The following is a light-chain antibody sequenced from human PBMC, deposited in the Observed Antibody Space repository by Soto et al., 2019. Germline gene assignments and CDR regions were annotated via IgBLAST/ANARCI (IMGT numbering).Light chain of an antibody. CDR2: DTS. J-gene: IGKJ1*01. Sequence: IVLPQSARTLSLSAGERVTLSCRASQSVNRQVLWYQHRPGQAPRLLIYDTSARAAGIPARFSGSGSATEFTLTISSLQSEDFALYYCQHTLKWPPTFGQGTKVDI. CDR1: QSVNRQ. V-gene: IGKV3-15*01. CDR3: QHTLKWPPT.